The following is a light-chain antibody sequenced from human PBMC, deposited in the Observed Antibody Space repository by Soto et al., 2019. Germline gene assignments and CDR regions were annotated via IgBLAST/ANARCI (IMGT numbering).Light chain of an antibody. CDR3: QSYDSSRSVV. J-gene: IGLJ2*01. Sequence: QSVLTQPPSVSGAPGQRVTISCTGSSSNIGAGYDVHWYQQLPGTAPKLLIYGNSNRPSGVPVRFSGSKSGTSASLAITGLQAEDEADYYCQSYDSSRSVVFGGGTKLTVL. CDR1: SSNIGAGYD. V-gene: IGLV1-40*01. CDR2: GNS.